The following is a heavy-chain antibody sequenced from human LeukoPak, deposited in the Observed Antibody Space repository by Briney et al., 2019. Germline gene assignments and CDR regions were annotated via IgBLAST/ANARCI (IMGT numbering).Heavy chain of an antibody. Sequence: GGSLRLSCAASGFNFSIYSMTWVRQAPGKGLQWISYISSTGGTIYYADSVKGRFTISRDKAKNSLYLQMNSLRVEDTAVYYCAGDRWFGESLPAQCDYWGQGSLVTVSS. J-gene: IGHJ4*02. D-gene: IGHD3-10*01. CDR3: AGDRWFGESLPAQCDY. CDR1: GFNFSIYS. CDR2: ISSTGGTI. V-gene: IGHV3-48*01.